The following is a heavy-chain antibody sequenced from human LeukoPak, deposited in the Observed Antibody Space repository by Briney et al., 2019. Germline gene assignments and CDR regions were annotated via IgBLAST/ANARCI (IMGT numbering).Heavy chain of an antibody. CDR1: GFTFDDYA. CDR2: ISWNSGSI. D-gene: IGHD3-22*01. Sequence: GGSLRLSCAASGFTFDDYAMHWVRQAPGKGLEWVSGISWNSGSIGYAGSVKGRFTISRDNAKNSLYLQMNSLRAEDTALYYCAKVPNYDSSGYSAFDIWGQGTMVTVSS. V-gene: IGHV3-9*01. CDR3: AKVPNYDSSGYSAFDI. J-gene: IGHJ3*02.